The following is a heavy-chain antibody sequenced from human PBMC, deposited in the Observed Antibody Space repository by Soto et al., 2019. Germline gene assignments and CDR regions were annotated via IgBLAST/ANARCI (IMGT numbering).Heavy chain of an antibody. CDR2: ISYDGSNK. V-gene: IGHV3-30*18. D-gene: IGHD2-8*01. CDR1: GFTFSSYG. Sequence: QVQLVESGGGVVQPGRSLRLSCAASGFTFSSYGMHWVRQAPGKWLEWVAVISYDGSNKYYADSVKGRFTISRDHSKNTLYLQRNSLRAEATAVYYCAKDLIRSGPPDYWGQGTLVTVSS. CDR3: AKDLIRSGPPDY. J-gene: IGHJ4*02.